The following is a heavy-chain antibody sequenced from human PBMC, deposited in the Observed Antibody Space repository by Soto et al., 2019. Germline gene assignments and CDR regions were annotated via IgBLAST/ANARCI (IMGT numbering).Heavy chain of an antibody. CDR2: ISGSGAGT. CDR3: ANARYCSGGSCYGLPYYYGMDV. Sequence: EVHLLESGGGLVQPGGSLRLSCAASGFPFSSYAMSWARQAPGKGLEWVSGISGSGAGTYYADSVQGRFTISRDNSENTLYLEMNSQRAEDTAVYYCANARYCSGGSCYGLPYYYGMDVWGQGTTVTVSS. CDR1: GFPFSSYA. J-gene: IGHJ6*02. D-gene: IGHD2-15*01. V-gene: IGHV3-23*01.